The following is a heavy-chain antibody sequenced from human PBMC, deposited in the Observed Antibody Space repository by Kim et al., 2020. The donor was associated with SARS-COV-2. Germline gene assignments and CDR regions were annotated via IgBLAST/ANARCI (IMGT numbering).Heavy chain of an antibody. Sequence: ASVKVSCKVSGYTLTELSMHWVRQTPGKGFEWMGSFDPQYGEKIYAQKFQGRVTMTEDTSTDTAYPELSSLGSEDTAVYYCATESFFGVVIYALYYWGQGTLVTVSS. CDR1: GYTLTELS. J-gene: IGHJ4*02. D-gene: IGHD3-3*01. CDR3: ATESFFGVVIYALYY. V-gene: IGHV1-24*01. CDR2: FDPQYGEK.